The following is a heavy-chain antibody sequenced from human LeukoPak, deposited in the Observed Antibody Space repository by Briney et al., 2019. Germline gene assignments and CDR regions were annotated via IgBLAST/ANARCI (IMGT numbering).Heavy chain of an antibody. CDR3: ARSQCSSANCYHGGNDN. CDR2: ISYDGTDI. V-gene: IGHV3-30*04. CDR1: GFTFSRYA. D-gene: IGHD2-2*01. Sequence: GRSLRLSCAASGFTFSRYALHWVRQAPGKGLEWVAVISYDGTDIYYADSVKGRFTISRDNSKNTLYPQLNSLRPEDTAVYYCARSQCSSANCYHGGNDNWGQGNLVTASS. J-gene: IGHJ4*02.